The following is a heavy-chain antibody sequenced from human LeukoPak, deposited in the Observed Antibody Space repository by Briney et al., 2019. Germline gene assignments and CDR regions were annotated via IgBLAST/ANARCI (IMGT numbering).Heavy chain of an antibody. CDR1: GFTFSSYA. J-gene: IGHJ4*02. Sequence: PGGSLRLSCSASGFTFSSYAMHWVRQAPGKGLEYVSLISNNGDTTYYADSVKGRFIISRDNSRNTLYLQMTSLRAEDTAVYYCAKLVGYDSSGNYFDYWGQGTLVTVSS. CDR3: AKLVGYDSSGNYFDY. V-gene: IGHV3-64D*06. D-gene: IGHD3-22*01. CDR2: ISNNGDTT.